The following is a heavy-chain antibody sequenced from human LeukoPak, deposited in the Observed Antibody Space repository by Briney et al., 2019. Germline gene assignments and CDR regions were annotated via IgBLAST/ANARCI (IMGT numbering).Heavy chain of an antibody. Sequence: GGSLRLSCAASGFTFNKFGMHWVRQAPGKGLEWVAFTRFDGSNKYYADSVKGRFTISRDNSKNTLYLQMDSLTVDDTAVYYCAPPDIRPGYNFGYGADGFGIWGQGTMVTVSS. V-gene: IGHV3-30*02. CDR2: TRFDGSNK. CDR1: GFTFNKFG. D-gene: IGHD1-1*01. CDR3: APPDIRPGYNFGYGADGFGI. J-gene: IGHJ3*02.